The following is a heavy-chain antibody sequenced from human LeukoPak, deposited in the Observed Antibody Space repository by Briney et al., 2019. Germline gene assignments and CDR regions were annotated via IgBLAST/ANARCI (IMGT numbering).Heavy chain of an antibody. D-gene: IGHD2-2*01. CDR3: TRAGRKYAFEN. V-gene: IGHV1-8*01. J-gene: IGHJ4*02. Sequence: ASVKVSCKASGSTFTSHDINWVRQASGQGLEWMGWMNPNSGNTGYAQKFQGRVTMTRDNSIKTAYMELSGLRSEDTAVYYCTRAGRKYAFENWGQGTLVTVSS. CDR2: MNPNSGNT. CDR1: GSTFTSHD.